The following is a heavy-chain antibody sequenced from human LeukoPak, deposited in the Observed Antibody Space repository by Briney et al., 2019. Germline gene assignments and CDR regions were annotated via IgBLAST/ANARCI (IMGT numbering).Heavy chain of an antibody. CDR1: GYTFTGSY. J-gene: IGHJ4*02. Sequence: ASVKVSCKASGYTFTGSYMHWVRRAPGQGLEWMGWINPNSGGTNYAQRFQGRVTMTRDTSSSTAYMELSRLRSDDTAMFYCASTTGLDDWGQGTLVTVSS. CDR2: INPNSGGT. D-gene: IGHD1-1*01. V-gene: IGHV1-2*02. CDR3: ASTTGLDD.